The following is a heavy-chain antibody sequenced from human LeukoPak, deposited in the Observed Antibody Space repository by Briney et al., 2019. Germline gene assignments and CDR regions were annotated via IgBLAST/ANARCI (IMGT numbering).Heavy chain of an antibody. D-gene: IGHD3-22*01. CDR2: IYYSGST. Sequence: PSETLSLTCTVSAASFISSSHHWGWIRQPPGKGLEWIGSIYYSGSTYYNPSLKSRVTISVDTSKNQFSLKLSSVTAADTAVYYCARAYDGRGYYFPGAFDIWGQGTMVTVSS. J-gene: IGHJ3*02. V-gene: IGHV4-39*01. CDR1: AASFISSSHH. CDR3: ARAYDGRGYYFPGAFDI.